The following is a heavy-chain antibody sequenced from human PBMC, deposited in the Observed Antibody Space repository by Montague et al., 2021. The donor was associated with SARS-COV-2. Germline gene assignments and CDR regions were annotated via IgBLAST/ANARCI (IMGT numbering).Heavy chain of an antibody. CDR3: GSFIDY. CDR2: VFYSGST. V-gene: IGHV4-39*01. J-gene: IGHJ4*02. CDR1: GGSIYSSSYY. Sequence: SETLSLTCTVSGGSIYSSSYYWGWIRQPPGKGLEWIGNVFYSGSTYYNPSLKSRVTISVDTSMNQFSLKLNSVTAADTAVYYCGSFIDYWGQGTPVTVSS.